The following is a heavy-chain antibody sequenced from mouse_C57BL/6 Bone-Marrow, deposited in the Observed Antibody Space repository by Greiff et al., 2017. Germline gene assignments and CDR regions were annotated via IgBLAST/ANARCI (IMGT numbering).Heavy chain of an antibody. CDR1: GYAFSSYW. CDR3: ANHYSSSWFAY. CDR2: IYPGDGDT. Sequence: QVQLQQSGAELVKPGASVKISCKASGYAFSSYWMNWVKQRPGTGLEWIGHIYPGDGDTNYNGKFKGKATLTADKSSSTAYMQLSSLTSEDSAVYFCANHYSSSWFAYWGQGTLVTVSA. D-gene: IGHD2-5*01. V-gene: IGHV1-80*01. J-gene: IGHJ3*01.